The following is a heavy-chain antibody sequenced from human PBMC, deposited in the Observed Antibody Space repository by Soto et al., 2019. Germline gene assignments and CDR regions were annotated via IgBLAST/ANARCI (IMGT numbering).Heavy chain of an antibody. CDR3: ARDLNNRVRGVTGVDP. CDR2: IYSGGST. CDR1: GVTVSRRF. Sequence: GGFMRLSCDAGGVTVSRRFMSRVRQAPGKGLEWVSVIYSGGSTYYADSVKGRFTISRDNSKNTLYLQMNSLRAEDTAVYYCARDLNNRVRGVTGVDPWGQGTLVTVSS. V-gene: IGHV3-66*01. D-gene: IGHD3-10*01. J-gene: IGHJ5*02.